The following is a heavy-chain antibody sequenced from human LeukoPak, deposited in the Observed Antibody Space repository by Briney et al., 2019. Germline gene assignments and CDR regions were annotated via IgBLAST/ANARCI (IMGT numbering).Heavy chain of an antibody. V-gene: IGHV4-39*01. D-gene: IGHD3-10*01. Sequence: SETLSLTCTVSGGSISSSSYYWGWIRQPPGKGLEWIGSIYYSGSTYYNPSLKSRVTISVDTSKNQFSLKLSSVTAADTAVYYCARLSGYYGSGSYYTYYYYYMDVWGKGTTVTISS. CDR2: IYYSGST. CDR1: GGSISSSSYY. J-gene: IGHJ6*03. CDR3: ARLSGYYGSGSYYTYYYYYMDV.